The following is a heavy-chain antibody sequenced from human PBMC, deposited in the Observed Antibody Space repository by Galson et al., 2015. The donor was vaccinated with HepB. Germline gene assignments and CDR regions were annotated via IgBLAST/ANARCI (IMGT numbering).Heavy chain of an antibody. V-gene: IGHV3-7*01. CDR1: GFTLSDYW. CDR3: ARDSSYSVVPAAGDFGS. D-gene: IGHD2-2*01. J-gene: IGHJ4*02. Sequence: SLRPSCAASGFTLSDYWMTWVRQAPGKGLEWVATIKPDEGEKFYVDSVKGRFTISRDNAKNSLYLQMNSLRAEDTAVYYCARDSSYSVVPAAGDFGSWGQGTLVTVSS. CDR2: IKPDEGEK.